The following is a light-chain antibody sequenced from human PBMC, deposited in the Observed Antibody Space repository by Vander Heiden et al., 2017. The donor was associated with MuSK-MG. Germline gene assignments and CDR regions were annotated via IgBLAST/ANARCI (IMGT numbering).Light chain of an antibody. J-gene: IGLJ2*01. Sequence: QSVLTQPPSASGTPGQRVTISCSGSSSNIGANNVNWYEQLPGAAPKLLIYRNSLRPSGVPDRFSASKSGTSASLAISGLQPEDEADYYCAAWDDDLNGVLFGGGTKLTVL. CDR2: RNS. V-gene: IGLV1-44*01. CDR1: SSNIGANN. CDR3: AAWDDDLNGVL.